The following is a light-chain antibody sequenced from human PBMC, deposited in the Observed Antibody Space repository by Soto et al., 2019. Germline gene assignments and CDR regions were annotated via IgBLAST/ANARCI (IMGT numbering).Light chain of an antibody. Sequence: EIVMTQSPATLSVSPRERVALSCRASENVRGSKVAWYQQKPGQAPRLLIHGASTRAPGFPARFSGSGSGTDFTLTISSLQSEDFAVYYCQQYDNWPWTFGQGTKVDI. J-gene: IGKJ1*01. V-gene: IGKV3-15*01. CDR2: GAS. CDR1: ENVRGSK. CDR3: QQYDNWPWT.